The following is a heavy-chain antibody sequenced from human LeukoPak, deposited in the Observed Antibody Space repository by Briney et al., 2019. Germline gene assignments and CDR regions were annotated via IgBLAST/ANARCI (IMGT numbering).Heavy chain of an antibody. CDR3: ARVAIPYDISPYYDGYMDV. V-gene: IGHV4-59*01. CDR2: IYYSGST. D-gene: IGHD3-22*01. CDR1: GVSISGYY. Sequence: SETLSLTCAVSGVSISGYYWSWIRQSPDKGLEWIGYIYYSGSTNYNPSLQSRVTISVDTSKNQFSLKISSLTAAATAVYYCARVAIPYDISPYYDGYMDVWGKGTTVTVSS. J-gene: IGHJ6*03.